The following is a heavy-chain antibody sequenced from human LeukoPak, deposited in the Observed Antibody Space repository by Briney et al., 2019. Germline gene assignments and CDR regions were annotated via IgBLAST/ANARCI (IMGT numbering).Heavy chain of an antibody. CDR3: ARGLVVPYRVAFDI. CDR1: GGSFSGYY. Sequence: PSETLSLTCAVYGGSFSGYYWSWIRQPPGKGLEWIGEINHSGSTNYNPSLKSRVTISVDTSKIQFSLKLSSVTAADTAVYYCARGLVVPYRVAFDIWGQGTMVTVSS. CDR2: INHSGST. J-gene: IGHJ3*02. D-gene: IGHD3-22*01. V-gene: IGHV4-34*01.